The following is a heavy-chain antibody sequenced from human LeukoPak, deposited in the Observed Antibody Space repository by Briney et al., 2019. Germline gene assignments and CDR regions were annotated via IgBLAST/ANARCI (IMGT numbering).Heavy chain of an antibody. D-gene: IGHD6-19*01. V-gene: IGHV3-48*03. CDR2: ISSSGSTI. CDR3: ARSSGWLIDY. Sequence: GGSPRLSCAASEFTFSNYGINWVRQAPGKGLEWVSYISSSGSTIHYADSVKGRVTISRDNAKNSLYLQMNSLRAEDTAVYYCARSSGWLIDYWGQGTLVTVSS. J-gene: IGHJ4*02. CDR1: EFTFSNYG.